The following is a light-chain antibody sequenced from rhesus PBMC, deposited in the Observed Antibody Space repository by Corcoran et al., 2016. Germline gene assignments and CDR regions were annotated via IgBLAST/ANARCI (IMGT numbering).Light chain of an antibody. CDR3: MQALQTPCS. V-gene: IGKV2-104*01. CDR1: QSILDSEDGNTY. CDR2: EVS. Sequence: DIVMTQTPPSLPVTLGEPAPISCRSSQSILDSEDGNTYLEWYLQKPGQSPQLLIYEVSNRASGVPDRFSGSGSDTDFTRKISRVEAEDFGIYYCMQALQTPCSFGQGTKVEIK. J-gene: IGKJ2*01.